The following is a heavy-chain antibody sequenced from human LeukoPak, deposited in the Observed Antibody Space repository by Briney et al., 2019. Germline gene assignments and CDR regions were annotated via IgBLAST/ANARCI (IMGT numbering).Heavy chain of an antibody. CDR2: IYPGDSDT. V-gene: IGHV5-51*01. CDR3: ARRADFWSGYYTNFDY. J-gene: IGHJ4*02. D-gene: IGHD3-3*01. CDR1: GYSFTSYW. Sequence: HGESLKISCKGSGYSFTSYWIGWVRQMPGKGLEWMGIIYPGDSDTRYSPSFQGQVTISADKSISTAYLQWSSLKASDTAMYYCARRADFWSGYYTNFDYWGQGTLVTVSS.